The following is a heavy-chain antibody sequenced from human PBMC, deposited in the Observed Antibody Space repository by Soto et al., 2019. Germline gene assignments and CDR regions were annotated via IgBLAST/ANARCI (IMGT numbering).Heavy chain of an antibody. D-gene: IGHD3-10*01. CDR2: ISSSGSTI. Sequence: PGGSLRLSCAASGFTFSSYEMNWVRQSPGKGLEWVSYISSSGSTIYYADSVKGRFTISRDNAKNSLYLQMNSLRAEDTAVYYCARDNGATHYYYYYGMDVWGQGTTVTVSS. CDR3: ARDNGATHYYYYYGMDV. J-gene: IGHJ6*02. V-gene: IGHV3-48*03. CDR1: GFTFSSYE.